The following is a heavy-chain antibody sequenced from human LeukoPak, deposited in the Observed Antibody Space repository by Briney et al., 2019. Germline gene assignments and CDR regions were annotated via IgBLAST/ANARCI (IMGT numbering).Heavy chain of an antibody. D-gene: IGHD3-10*01. Sequence: PSETLSLTCTVSGGSISSGSYYWSWIRQPAGKGLEWIGRIYTSGSTNYNPSLKSRVTISVDTSKNQFSLKLSSVTAADTAVYYCASSNYYGSEYWGQGTLVTVSS. J-gene: IGHJ4*02. V-gene: IGHV4-61*02. CDR1: GGSISSGSYY. CDR3: ASSNYYGSEY. CDR2: IYTSGST.